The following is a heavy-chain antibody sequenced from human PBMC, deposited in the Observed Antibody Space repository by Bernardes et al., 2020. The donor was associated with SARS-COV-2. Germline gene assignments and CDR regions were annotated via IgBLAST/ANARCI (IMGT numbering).Heavy chain of an antibody. CDR3: ARAGGDYVWGRGNWYFDL. D-gene: IGHD3-16*01. CDR1: GGSVSSGSYY. V-gene: IGHV4-61*01. Sequence: SATLSLTCTVSGGSVSSGSYYWSWIRQPPGKGLEWIGYIYYSGSTNYNPSLKSRLTISVDTSKNQFSLKLSSVTAADTAVYYCARAGGDYVWGRGNWYFDLWGRGTLVTVSS. J-gene: IGHJ2*01. CDR2: IYYSGST.